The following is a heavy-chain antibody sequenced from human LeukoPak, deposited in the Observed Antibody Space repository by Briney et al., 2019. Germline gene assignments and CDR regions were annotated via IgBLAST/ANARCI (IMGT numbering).Heavy chain of an antibody. D-gene: IGHD3-10*01. CDR3: ARALSRGVYVY. Sequence: PSETLSLTCAVYGGPFTTYYWSWIRQPPGKGLEWIGDIYHTGSTTYSPSLKSRVTISVDTSKNQFSLKLSSVTAADTAVYYCARALSRGVYVYWGQGTLVTVSS. CDR1: GGPFTTYY. J-gene: IGHJ4*02. V-gene: IGHV4-34*01. CDR2: IYHTGST.